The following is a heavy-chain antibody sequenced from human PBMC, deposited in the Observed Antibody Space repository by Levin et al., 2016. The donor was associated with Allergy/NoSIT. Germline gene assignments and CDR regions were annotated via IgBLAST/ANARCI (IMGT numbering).Heavy chain of an antibody. J-gene: IGHJ4*02. V-gene: IGHV1-3*01. Sequence: WVRQAPGQRLEWMGWINAGNGNTKYSQKFQGRVTITRDTSASTAYMELSSLRSEDTAVYYCASDWKLWLTVWGQGTLVTVSS. CDR2: INAGNGNT. CDR3: ASDWKLWLTV. D-gene: IGHD5-18*01.